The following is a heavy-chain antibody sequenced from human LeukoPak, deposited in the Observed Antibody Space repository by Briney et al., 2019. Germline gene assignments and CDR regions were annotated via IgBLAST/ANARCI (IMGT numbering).Heavy chain of an antibody. Sequence: ASVKVSCKVSGYTLTELSMHWVRQAPGKGLEWMGGFDPEDGETIYAQKFQGRVTMTRNTSISTAYMELSSLRSEDTAVYYCARVARSPYYDFWSGRNNWFDPWGQGTLVTVSS. D-gene: IGHD3-3*01. CDR3: ARVARSPYYDFWSGRNNWFDP. CDR1: GYTLTELS. J-gene: IGHJ5*02. V-gene: IGHV1-24*01. CDR2: FDPEDGET.